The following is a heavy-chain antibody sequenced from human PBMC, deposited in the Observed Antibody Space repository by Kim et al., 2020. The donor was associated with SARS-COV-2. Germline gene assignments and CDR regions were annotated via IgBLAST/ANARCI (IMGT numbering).Heavy chain of an antibody. J-gene: IGHJ4*02. CDR2: A. CDR3: ARAFSSSPLDY. V-gene: IGHV1-69*04. Sequence: ANDEQKFQGRGTMTADKSTSTAYMELSSLRSEDTAVYYCARAFSSSPLDYWGQGTLVTVSS. D-gene: IGHD6-13*01.